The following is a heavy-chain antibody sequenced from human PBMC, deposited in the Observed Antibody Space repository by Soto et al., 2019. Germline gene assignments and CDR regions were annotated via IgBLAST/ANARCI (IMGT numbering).Heavy chain of an antibody. V-gene: IGHV4-34*01. J-gene: IGHJ4*02. CDR1: GGSFSGYY. D-gene: IGHD3-9*01. CDR3: ARRPSTKARLRYDFDY. Sequence: SETLSLTCAVYGGSFSGYYWSWIRQPPGKGLEWIGEINHSGSTNYNPSLKSRVTISVDTSKNQFSLKLSSVTAADTAVYYCARRPSTKARLRYDFDYWGQGTLVTVSS. CDR2: INHSGST.